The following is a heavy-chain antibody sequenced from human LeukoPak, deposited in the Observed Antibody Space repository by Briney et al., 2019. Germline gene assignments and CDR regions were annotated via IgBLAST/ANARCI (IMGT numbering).Heavy chain of an antibody. J-gene: IGHJ6*03. Sequence: SVKVSCKASGGTFSSYAISWMRQAPGQGLEWMGGIIPIFGTANYAQKFQGRVTITADESTSTAYMELSSLRSEDTAVYYCAKSGTPFYYYYMAVWGKRTTVTVSS. CDR1: GGTFSSYA. D-gene: IGHD1-7*01. CDR3: AKSGTPFYYYYMAV. CDR2: IIPIFGTA. V-gene: IGHV1-69*01.